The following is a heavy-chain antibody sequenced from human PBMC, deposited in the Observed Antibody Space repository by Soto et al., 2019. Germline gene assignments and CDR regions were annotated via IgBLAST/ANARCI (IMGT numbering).Heavy chain of an antibody. D-gene: IGHD3-9*01. J-gene: IGHJ5*02. Sequence: PSETLSLTCTVSGGSISSGDYYWSWIRQPPGKGLEWIGYIYYSGSTYYNPSLKSRVTISVDTSKNQFSLKLSSVTAADTAVYYCPRVPRSIILPVHYTRLNPWGKDTLVT. V-gene: IGHV4-30-4*01. CDR3: PRVPRSIILPVHYTRLNP. CDR2: IYYSGST. CDR1: GGSISSGDYY.